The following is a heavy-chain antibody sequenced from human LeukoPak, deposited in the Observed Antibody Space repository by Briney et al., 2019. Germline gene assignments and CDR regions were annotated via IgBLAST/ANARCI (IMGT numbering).Heavy chain of an antibody. CDR2: ISDSGGSI. Sequence: PGGSLRLSCAASGFTFSSYGMSWVRQAPGKGLEWVSGISDSGGSIYYAQSVKGRFTISRDNSKNTLYLQMNSLRAEDTAVYYCAKDLKQLANFDCWGQGTLVTVSS. D-gene: IGHD6-6*01. CDR3: AKDLKQLANFDC. CDR1: GFTFSSYG. V-gene: IGHV3-23*01. J-gene: IGHJ4*02.